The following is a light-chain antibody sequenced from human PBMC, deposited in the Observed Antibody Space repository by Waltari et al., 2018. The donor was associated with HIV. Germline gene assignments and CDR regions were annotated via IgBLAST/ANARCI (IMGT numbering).Light chain of an antibody. V-gene: IGKV1-39*01. J-gene: IGKJ2*01. CDR1: QSISNY. CDR3: QQSYCTPYT. CDR2: SIS. Sequence: DIQMTQSPSSLSASVGDRVTVTCRASQSISNYLCWYQQKPGKAPKLLIYSISRLQGGVPSRFTGSGYGTDFTLTISSLQFEDFATYYCQQSYCTPYTFGQGTKVEIK.